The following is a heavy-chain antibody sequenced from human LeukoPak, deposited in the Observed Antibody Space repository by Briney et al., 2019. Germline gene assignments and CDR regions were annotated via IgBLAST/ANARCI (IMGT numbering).Heavy chain of an antibody. Sequence: GASVKVSCKASGYTFTSYGISWVRQAPGQGLEWMGWINPNSGGTNYAQKFQGRVTMTRDTSISTAYMELSRLRSDDTAVYYCARVVAATPDAKTIASHTLEPFDYWGQGTLVTVSS. CDR2: INPNSGGT. CDR1: GYTFTSYG. D-gene: IGHD2-15*01. CDR3: ARVVAATPDAKTIASHTLEPFDY. J-gene: IGHJ4*02. V-gene: IGHV1-2*02.